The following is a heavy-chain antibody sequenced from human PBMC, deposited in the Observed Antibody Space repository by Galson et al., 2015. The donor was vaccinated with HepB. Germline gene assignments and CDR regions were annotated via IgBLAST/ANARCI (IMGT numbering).Heavy chain of an antibody. CDR2: ISAYNGNT. D-gene: IGHD6-13*01. CDR1: GYTFTSYG. Sequence: SVKVSCKASGYTFTSYGISWVRQAPGQGLEWMGWISAYNGNTNYAQKLQGRVTMTTDTSTSTAYMELRSLRSDDTAVYYCARVWSSSWYVSGALGVWGQGTLVTVSS. CDR3: ARVWSSSWYVSGALGV. V-gene: IGHV1-18*01. J-gene: IGHJ4*02.